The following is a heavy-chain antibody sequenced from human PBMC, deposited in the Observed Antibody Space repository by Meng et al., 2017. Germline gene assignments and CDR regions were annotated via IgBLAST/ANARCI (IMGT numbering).Heavy chain of an antibody. V-gene: IGHV4-34*01. Sequence: QVKLQQWGAGLLKPSETLSLTGAVYGWSFSGYYWSWIRQPPGKGLEWIGEINHSGSTNYNPSLKSRVTISVDTSKNQFSLKLSSVTAADTAVYYCARRGIAARPFYYWGQGTLVTVSS. CDR3: ARRGIAARPFYY. CDR2: INHSGST. D-gene: IGHD6-6*01. J-gene: IGHJ4*02. CDR1: GWSFSGYY.